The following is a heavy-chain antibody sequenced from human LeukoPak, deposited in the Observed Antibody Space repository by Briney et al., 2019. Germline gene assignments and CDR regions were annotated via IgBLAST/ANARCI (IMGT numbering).Heavy chain of an antibody. Sequence: ASVKVSCKASGYTFTSYGISWVRQAPGQGLEWMGWISAYNGNTNYAQKLQGRVTMTTDTSTSTAYMELRSLRSDDTAVYYCARVPAAMGYYHYYGMDVWGQGTTVTVSS. CDR1: GYTFTSYG. D-gene: IGHD2-2*01. V-gene: IGHV1-18*01. CDR2: ISAYNGNT. J-gene: IGHJ6*02. CDR3: ARVPAAMGYYHYYGMDV.